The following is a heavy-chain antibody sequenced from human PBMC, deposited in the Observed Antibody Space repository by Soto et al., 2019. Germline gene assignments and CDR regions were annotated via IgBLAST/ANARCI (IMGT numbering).Heavy chain of an antibody. CDR2: IYSGGST. J-gene: IGHJ6*02. Sequence: PGGSLRLSCAASGFTVSSNYMSWVRQAPGKGLEWVSFIYSGGSTYYADSVKGRFTISRDKSKNTLYLQMNSLRADDTAMYYCARDRFPYVFDVSGQGTTVTVTS. V-gene: IGHV3-66*01. CDR1: GFTVSSNY. CDR3: ARDRFPYVFDV.